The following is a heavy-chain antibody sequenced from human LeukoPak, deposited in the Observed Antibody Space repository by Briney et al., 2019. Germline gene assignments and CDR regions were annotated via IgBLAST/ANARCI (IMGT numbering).Heavy chain of an antibody. D-gene: IGHD3-3*01. Sequence: QPGGSLRLSCAASGFTFSSYWMSWVRQAPGKGLEWVANIKQDGSEKYYVDSVKGRFTTSRDNAKNSLYLQMNSLRAEDTAVYYCARGFYTYYDFWSTVTSYYFDYWGQGTLVTVSS. CDR3: ARGFYTYYDFWSTVTSYYFDY. V-gene: IGHV3-7*01. CDR2: IKQDGSEK. J-gene: IGHJ4*02. CDR1: GFTFSSYW.